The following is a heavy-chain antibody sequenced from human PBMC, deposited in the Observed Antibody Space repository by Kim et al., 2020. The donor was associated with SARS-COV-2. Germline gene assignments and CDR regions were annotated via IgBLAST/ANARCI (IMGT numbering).Heavy chain of an antibody. J-gene: IGHJ4*02. CDR1: GGSISSSSYY. D-gene: IGHD2-21*01. Sequence: SETLSLTCTVSGGSISSSSYYWGWIRQPPGKGLEWIGSIYYSGSTYYNPSLKSRATISVDTSKNQFSLKLSSVTAADTAVYYCARHVRGPFVVLIAIPYYFDYWGQGTLVTVSS. CDR2: IYYSGST. V-gene: IGHV4-39*01. CDR3: ARHVRGPFVVLIAIPYYFDY.